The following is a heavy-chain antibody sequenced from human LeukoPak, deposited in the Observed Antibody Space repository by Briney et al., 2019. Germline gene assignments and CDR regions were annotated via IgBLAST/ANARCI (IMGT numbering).Heavy chain of an antibody. CDR2: VRGSGTNA. D-gene: IGHD2-15*01. Sequence: GGSLRLSCAASGFIFRSYAMSWVRQAPGKGLEWVSSVRGSGTNAIYADSVKGRFTISRDNSKNTLYLQMNSLRAEDTAVYYCAKVSSDSSTFFDYWGQGTLVTVSS. CDR1: GFIFRSYA. J-gene: IGHJ4*02. V-gene: IGHV3-23*01. CDR3: AKVSSDSSTFFDY.